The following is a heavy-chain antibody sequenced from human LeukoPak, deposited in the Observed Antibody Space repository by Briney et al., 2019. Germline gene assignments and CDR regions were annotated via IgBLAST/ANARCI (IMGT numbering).Heavy chain of an antibody. Sequence: ASVKVSCKASGYTFTGYYMHWVRQAPGQGLEWMGWINPNSGGTNYAQKFQGRVTMTRDTSISTAYMELSRLRSDDTAVYYCASPPDSSGYIFDYWGQGTLVTVSS. J-gene: IGHJ4*02. V-gene: IGHV1-2*02. CDR2: INPNSGGT. CDR3: ASPPDSSGYIFDY. D-gene: IGHD3-22*01. CDR1: GYTFTGYY.